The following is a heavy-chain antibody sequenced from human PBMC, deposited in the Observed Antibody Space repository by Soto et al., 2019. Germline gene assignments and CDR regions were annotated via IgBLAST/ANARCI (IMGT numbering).Heavy chain of an antibody. CDR2: IIPIFGTA. Sequence: QVQLVQSGAEVKKPGSSVKVSCKASGGTFSSYAISWVRQAPGQGLEWMGGIIPIFGTANYAQKFQGRVTITADISTSTAYVGLRSLRSGDKAVYYCARGGGVGATTGWDWGQGTLVTVSS. J-gene: IGHJ4*02. V-gene: IGHV1-69*06. CDR1: GGTFSSYA. D-gene: IGHD1-26*01. CDR3: ARGGGVGATTGWD.